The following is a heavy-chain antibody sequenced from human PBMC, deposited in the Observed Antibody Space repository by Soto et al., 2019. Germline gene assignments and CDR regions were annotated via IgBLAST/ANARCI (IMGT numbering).Heavy chain of an antibody. Sequence: EVQLLDSGGGLVQPGGSLRLSCAASGFTFSGYALTWVRQAPGKGLEWVSAISGGGDATFYADSVKGRFTISRDNSTNTLYLKMNTLRAEDTAVYYCARKVSGSTGRPDLSYFDLWGRGTLVTVSS. V-gene: IGHV3-23*01. J-gene: IGHJ2*01. D-gene: IGHD3-10*01. CDR2: ISGGGDAT. CDR1: GFTFSGYA. CDR3: ARKVSGSTGRPDLSYFDL.